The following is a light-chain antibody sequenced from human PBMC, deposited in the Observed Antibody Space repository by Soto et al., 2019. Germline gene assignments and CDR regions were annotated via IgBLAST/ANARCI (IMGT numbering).Light chain of an antibody. V-gene: IGLV2-14*03. CDR2: DVT. J-gene: IGLJ1*01. Sequence: QSALTQPASVSGSPGQSITISCTGTSRDIGGYNYVSWYKQHPGEPPTLLIYDVTNRPSGISNRFSGSKSGNTSSLTISCRHTYYEDDYYCGSSISGSAYVFGTGT. CDR1: SRDIGGYNY. CDR3: GSSISGSAYV.